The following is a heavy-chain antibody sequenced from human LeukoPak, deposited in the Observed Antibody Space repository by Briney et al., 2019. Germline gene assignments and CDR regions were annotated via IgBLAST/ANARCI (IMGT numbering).Heavy chain of an antibody. V-gene: IGHV3-66*04. CDR2: IHSGGST. CDR3: AKHSRRDLPSDS. CDR1: GTRVSDNY. J-gene: IGHJ4*02. Sequence: PGGSLRLSCEASGTRVSDNYMYWVRQAPGKGLEWVSLIHSGGSTYYADSVKGRFTISRDNSKNTLYLQMNSLRADDTAVYYCAKHSRRDLPSDSWGQGTLVTVSS.